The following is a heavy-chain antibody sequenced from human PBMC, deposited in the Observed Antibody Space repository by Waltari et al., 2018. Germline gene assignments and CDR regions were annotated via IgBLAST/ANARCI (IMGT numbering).Heavy chain of an antibody. CDR2: ISSSGGTI. V-gene: IGHV3-48*03. J-gene: IGHJ4*02. CDR1: GFTFSSYE. D-gene: IGHD1-26*01. CDR3: ARDPPVMVVGVSFDY. Sequence: EVQLVESGEGLVQPGGSLRLSCVFSGFTFSSYEMNWLRQAPGEGRWWVSYISSSGGTIEYAESVKGRFTISRDNAKNSLFLQMNSLRAEDTAVYYCARDPPVMVVGVSFDYWGQGTLVTVSS.